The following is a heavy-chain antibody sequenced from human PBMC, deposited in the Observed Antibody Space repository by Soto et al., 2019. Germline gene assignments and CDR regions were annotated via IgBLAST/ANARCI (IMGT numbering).Heavy chain of an antibody. D-gene: IGHD3-22*01. CDR3: AKDHTVVIRDAFDI. CDR2: ISDSGTGT. Sequence: ESGGGLVQPGGSLRLSCAASGLTFSSYAMSWVRQAPGRGLGWVSGISDSGTGTYYADSVKGRFTISRDNSKNTVYLQMKSLRAEDTAVYYCAKDHTVVIRDAFDIWGQGTMVNVAS. J-gene: IGHJ3*02. CDR1: GLTFSSYA. V-gene: IGHV3-23*01.